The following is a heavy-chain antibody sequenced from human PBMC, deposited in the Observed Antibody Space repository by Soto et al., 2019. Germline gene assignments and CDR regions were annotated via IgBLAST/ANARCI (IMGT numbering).Heavy chain of an antibody. Sequence: EVQLVESGGGLVQPGGSLRLSCAASGFDFSNSWIHWVRQGPGKGLVWVSHINSDGSGTTYADSVKGRFTISRDNAKNTVYLQMNSLRAEDTAVYYCAKDTAYGMDVWGQGTTVTVSS. CDR3: AKDTAYGMDV. V-gene: IGHV3-74*01. CDR2: INSDGSGT. CDR1: GFDFSNSW. J-gene: IGHJ6*01. D-gene: IGHD2-15*01.